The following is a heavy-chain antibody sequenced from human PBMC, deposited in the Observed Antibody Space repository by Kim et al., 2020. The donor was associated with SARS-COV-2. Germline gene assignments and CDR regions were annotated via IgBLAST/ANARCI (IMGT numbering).Heavy chain of an antibody. J-gene: IGHJ4*02. CDR3: ARGRGGYYDSSGFYFDY. Sequence: LKSRVTLSVDTSTNQVSLKLSSVTAADTAVYYCARGRGGYYDSSGFYFDYWGQGTLVTVSS. D-gene: IGHD3-22*01. V-gene: IGHV4-34*01.